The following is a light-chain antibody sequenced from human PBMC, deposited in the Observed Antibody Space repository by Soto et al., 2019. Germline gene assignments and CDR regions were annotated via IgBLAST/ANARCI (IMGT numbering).Light chain of an antibody. Sequence: QSALTQPPSVSGAPGQRVTISCTGSSSNIGAYYDVHWYQQVPGTAPKLLIFSNTNRPSGVPDRFSGSKSGTSASLAITGLQAEDEADYYCQSYDTSLRDYVFXTGTKVTVL. CDR2: SNT. J-gene: IGLJ1*01. CDR1: SSNIGAYYD. V-gene: IGLV1-40*01. CDR3: QSYDTSLRDYV.